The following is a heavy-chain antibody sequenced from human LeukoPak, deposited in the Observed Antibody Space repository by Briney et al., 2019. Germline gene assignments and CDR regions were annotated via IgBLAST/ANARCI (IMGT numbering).Heavy chain of an antibody. CDR2: IYYGGST. D-gene: IGHD6-13*01. CDR3: ARGMAAAGKFDP. V-gene: IGHV4-59*01. Sequence: SETLSLTCTVSGGSNSSYHWSWIRQPPGKGLEWIGYIYYGGSTNYNPSLKSRVTISVDTSKNQFSLKLSSVTAADTAVYYCARGMAAAGKFDPWGQGTLVTVSS. J-gene: IGHJ5*02. CDR1: GGSNSSYH.